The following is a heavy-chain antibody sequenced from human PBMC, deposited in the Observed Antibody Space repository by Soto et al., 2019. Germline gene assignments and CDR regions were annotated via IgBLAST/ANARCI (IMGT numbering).Heavy chain of an antibody. D-gene: IGHD6-19*01. V-gene: IGHV4-61*01. Sequence: QVQLQESGPGLVKPSETLSLTCAVSGGSVSSGSYYWSWIRQPPGKGLEWIGYIFYSGSTNYNPSLKSRVSISIDTSKNQFSLKLSSVTAADTAVYYCARAHSNGRIFDFWGQGTLVTVSS. CDR2: IFYSGST. J-gene: IGHJ4*02. CDR3: ARAHSNGRIFDF. CDR1: GGSVSSGSYY.